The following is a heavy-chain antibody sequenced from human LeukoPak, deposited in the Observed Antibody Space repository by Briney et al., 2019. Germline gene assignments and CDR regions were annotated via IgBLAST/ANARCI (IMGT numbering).Heavy chain of an antibody. CDR3: ARGERYDYIWGSYPFDY. CDR2: INHSGST. CDR1: GGSISSYY. J-gene: IGHJ4*02. D-gene: IGHD3-16*01. Sequence: SETLSLTCTVSGGSISSYYWSWIRQPPGKGLEWIGEINHSGSTNYNPSLKSRVTISVDTSKNQFSLKLSSVTAADTAVYYCARGERYDYIWGSYPFDYWGQGTLVTVSS. V-gene: IGHV4-34*01.